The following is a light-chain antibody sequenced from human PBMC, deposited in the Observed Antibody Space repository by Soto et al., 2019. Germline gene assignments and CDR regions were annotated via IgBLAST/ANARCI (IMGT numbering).Light chain of an antibody. CDR3: FSFTRSSTWV. CDR2: EVS. J-gene: IGLJ3*02. Sequence: QSVLTQPAFVSGSPGQSITISCTGTSSDVGGYNYVSWSQQHPGKAPKLVIYEVSNRPSGVSNRFSGSKSGNTASLTISGLQAEDEADYYCFSFTRSSTWVFGGGTKVTVL. V-gene: IGLV2-14*01. CDR1: SSDVGGYNY.